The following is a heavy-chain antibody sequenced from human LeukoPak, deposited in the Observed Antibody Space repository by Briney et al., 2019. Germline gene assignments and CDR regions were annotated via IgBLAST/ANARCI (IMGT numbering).Heavy chain of an antibody. CDR3: AKDLSPGHY. CDR1: GFTFSSYA. D-gene: IGHD2/OR15-2a*01. Sequence: GGSLRLSCAASGFTFSSYAMHWVRQAPGKGLEWVAVISYDGSDKYYADSVKGRFTISRDNSKNTLYLRMNSLRAGDTAVYFCAKDLSPGHYWGQGILVTVSS. V-gene: IGHV3-30-3*01. CDR2: ISYDGSDK. J-gene: IGHJ4*02.